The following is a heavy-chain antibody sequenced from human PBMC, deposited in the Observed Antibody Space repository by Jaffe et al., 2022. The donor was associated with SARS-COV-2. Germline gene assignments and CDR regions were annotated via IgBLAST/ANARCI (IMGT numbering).Heavy chain of an antibody. V-gene: IGHV3-30*18. J-gene: IGHJ4*02. CDR1: GFIFSGYG. CDR2: ISFDGSNK. CDR3: AKGWGGSTRYIDY. Sequence: QVQLVESGEGVVQPGRSLRVSCAASGFIFSGYGMHWVRQAPGKGLEWVAGISFDGSNKYYVDSVKGRFTISRDNSKNTVYLQMNSLRPEDTAVYFCAKGWGGSTRYIDYWGQGTLVTVSS. D-gene: IGHD3-10*01.